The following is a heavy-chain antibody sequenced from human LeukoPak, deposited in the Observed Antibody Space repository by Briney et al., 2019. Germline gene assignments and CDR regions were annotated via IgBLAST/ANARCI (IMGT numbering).Heavy chain of an antibody. CDR2: ISSSSSTI. CDR1: GLTFSSYS. V-gene: IGHV3-48*01. J-gene: IGHJ6*03. Sequence: GGSLRLSCAASGLTFSSYSMNWVRKAPGKGLEWVSYISSSSSTIYYADSVKGRFTISRDNAKNSLYLQMNSLRAEDTAVYYCARGRYYMDAWGKGTTVTVSS. CDR3: ARGRYYMDA.